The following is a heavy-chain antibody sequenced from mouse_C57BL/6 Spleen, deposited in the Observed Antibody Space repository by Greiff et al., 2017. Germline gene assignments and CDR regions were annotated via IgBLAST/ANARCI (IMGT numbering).Heavy chain of an antibody. Sequence: VQLQQSGAELARPGASVKLSCKASGYTFTSYGISWVKQRTGQGLEWIGEIYPRSGNTYYNEKFKGKATLTADKSSSTAYMELRSLTSEDSAVYFCGDYDYDYYAMGYWGQGTSVTVCS. CDR3: GDYDYDYYAMGY. V-gene: IGHV1-81*01. D-gene: IGHD2-4*01. J-gene: IGHJ4*01. CDR1: GYTFTSYG. CDR2: IYPRSGNT.